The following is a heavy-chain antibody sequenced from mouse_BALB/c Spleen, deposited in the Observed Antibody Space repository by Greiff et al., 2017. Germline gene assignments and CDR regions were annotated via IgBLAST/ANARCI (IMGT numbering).Heavy chain of an antibody. CDR1: GYTFTSYW. Sequence: ELVKPGASVKLSCKASGYTFTSYWINWIKQRPGQGLEWIGRIAPGSGSTYYNEMFKGKATLTVDTSSSTAYIQLSSLSSEDSAVYFCAREVNWEFAYWGQGTLVTVSA. CDR2: IAPGSGST. D-gene: IGHD4-1*01. J-gene: IGHJ3*01. CDR3: AREVNWEFAY. V-gene: IGHV1S41*01.